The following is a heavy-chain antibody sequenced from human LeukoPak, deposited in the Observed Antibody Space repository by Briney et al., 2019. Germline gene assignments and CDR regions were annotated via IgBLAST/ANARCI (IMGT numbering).Heavy chain of an antibody. D-gene: IGHD2-8*01. J-gene: IGHJ4*02. CDR2: ISYSGTT. CDR3: AREPTKIPSTNLFDF. V-gene: IGHV4-39*07. CDR1: GDSINNNDYY. Sequence: SETLSLTCTVSGDSINNNDYYWSWIRQPPGKGPEWIGSISYSGTTYYNPSLKGRVTISLDTSKNQFSLKLASATAADTAVFYCAREPTKIPSTNLFDFWGQGILVVVSS.